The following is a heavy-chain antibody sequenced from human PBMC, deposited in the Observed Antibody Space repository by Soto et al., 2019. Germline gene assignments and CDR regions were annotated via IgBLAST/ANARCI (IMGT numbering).Heavy chain of an antibody. J-gene: IGHJ4*02. D-gene: IGHD3-16*01. V-gene: IGHV3-23*01. CDR2: ISGGGDGS. CDR1: GFTFSSYA. CDR3: AVYLRRWGRSDFDY. Sequence: EVQLLESGGGLVQPGGSLRLSCAASGFTFSSYAMSWVRQAPGKGLEWVSAISGGGDGSYYADSVKGRFTVSRDNSRTTLYLQMNSLGAEDTAVYYCAVYLRRWGRSDFDYWGQGTLVTVSS.